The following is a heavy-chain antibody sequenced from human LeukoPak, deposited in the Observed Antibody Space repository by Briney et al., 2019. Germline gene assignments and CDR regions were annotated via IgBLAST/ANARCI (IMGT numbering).Heavy chain of an antibody. Sequence: GGSLRLSCAASGFTFSSYEVNWVRQAPGKGLEWVSYINRSGNIIYYADSVKGRFTISRDNSKNTLYLQMNSLRAEDTAVYYCAKEEIVVVPYFDYWGQGPLVTVSS. CDR3: AKEEIVVVPYFDY. V-gene: IGHV3-48*03. D-gene: IGHD2-21*01. CDR1: GFTFSSYE. J-gene: IGHJ4*02. CDR2: INRSGNII.